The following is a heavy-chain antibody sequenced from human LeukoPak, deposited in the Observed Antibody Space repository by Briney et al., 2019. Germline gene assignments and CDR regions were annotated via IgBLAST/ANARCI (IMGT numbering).Heavy chain of an antibody. CDR1: GFTFNRRG. CDR2: IRYDGGEN. J-gene: IGHJ4*02. V-gene: IGHV3-30*02. CDR3: AKDGDDCIDY. D-gene: IGHD2-21*01. Sequence: GGSLRLSCAASGFTFNRRGMHWVRQAPGKGLEWVAFIRYDGGENFYADFAKGRFTISRDNSKDTLSLQLNTLRAEDTALYYCAKDGDDCIDYWGPGTLVTVAS.